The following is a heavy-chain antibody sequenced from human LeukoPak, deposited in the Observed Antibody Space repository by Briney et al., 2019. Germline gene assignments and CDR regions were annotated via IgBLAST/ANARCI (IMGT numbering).Heavy chain of an antibody. J-gene: IGHJ4*02. D-gene: IGHD3-22*01. CDR3: ARKEGPYDSSGYSDY. Sequence: VASVKVSCKASGYTFTSYGISWVRQAPGQGLEWMGWISAYNGNTNYAQKLQGRVTMTTDTSTSTAYMELRSLRSDDTAVYYCARKEGPYDSSGYSDYWGQGTLVTVSS. CDR1: GYTFTSYG. V-gene: IGHV1-18*01. CDR2: ISAYNGNT.